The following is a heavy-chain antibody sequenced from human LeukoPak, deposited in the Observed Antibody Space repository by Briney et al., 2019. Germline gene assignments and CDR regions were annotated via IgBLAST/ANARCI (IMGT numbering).Heavy chain of an antibody. Sequence: GESLKISCKGSGYSFTSYWIGWVRQMPGKGLEWMGIIYPGDSDTRYSPSFQGQVTISADKSISTAYLQWSSLKASDTAMYYCARPSLPGYDFADAFDIWGQGTMVTVSS. J-gene: IGHJ3*02. CDR2: IYPGDSDT. CDR1: GYSFTSYW. CDR3: ARPSLPGYDFADAFDI. D-gene: IGHD5-12*01. V-gene: IGHV5-51*01.